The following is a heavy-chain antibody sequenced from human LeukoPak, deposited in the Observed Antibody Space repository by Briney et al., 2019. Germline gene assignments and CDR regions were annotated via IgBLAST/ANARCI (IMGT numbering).Heavy chain of an antibody. D-gene: IGHD3-10*01. J-gene: IGHJ6*04. Sequence: GGSRRLSCAASGLTFSSCALSWVRKAPVKGLEWVSPFSGGGGSTYYADSVKGRFTISRDNSKNTLYLQMNSLRAEDTAVYYCAKDKRDGPYYYGSGSYRPYGMDVWGKGTTVTVSS. V-gene: IGHV3-23*01. CDR2: FSGGGGST. CDR1: GLTFSSCA. CDR3: AKDKRDGPYYYGSGSYRPYGMDV.